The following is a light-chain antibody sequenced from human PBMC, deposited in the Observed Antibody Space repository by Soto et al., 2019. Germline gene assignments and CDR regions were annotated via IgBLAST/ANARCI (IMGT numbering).Light chain of an antibody. CDR1: SSDVGSYNL. CDR3: CAYAGISTYVV. J-gene: IGLJ2*01. Sequence: QSALTQPASVSGSPGQSITISCTGTSSDVGSYNLVSWYQQHPGKAPKLMIYEGSKRPSGVSHRFSGSKSGHTASLTSSGLQAEDEADYYCCAYAGISTYVVFGGGTKLTVL. V-gene: IGLV2-23*01. CDR2: EGS.